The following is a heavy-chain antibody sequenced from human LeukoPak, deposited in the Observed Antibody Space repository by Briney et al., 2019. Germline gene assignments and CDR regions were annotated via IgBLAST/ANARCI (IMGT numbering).Heavy chain of an antibody. CDR2: ISYDGSNK. Sequence: GRSLRLSCAASGFTFSSYGMHWVRQAPGKGLEWVAVISYDGSNKYYADSVKGRFTISRDNSKNTLYLQTNSLRAEDTAVYYCAKRLRLYYGMDVWGQGTTVTVSS. D-gene: IGHD2-8*01. CDR1: GFTFSSYG. V-gene: IGHV3-30*18. CDR3: AKRLRLYYGMDV. J-gene: IGHJ6*02.